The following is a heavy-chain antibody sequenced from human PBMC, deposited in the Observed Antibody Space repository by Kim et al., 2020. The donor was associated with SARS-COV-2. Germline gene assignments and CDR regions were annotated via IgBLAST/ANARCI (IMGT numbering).Heavy chain of an antibody. Sequence: SVKVSCKASGGTFSSYAISWVRQAPGQGLEWMGGIIPIFGTANYAQKFQGRVTITADESTSTAYMELSSLRSEDTAVYYCARGDSLTEYYFDYWGQGTLVTVSS. J-gene: IGHJ4*02. CDR1: GGTFSSYA. V-gene: IGHV1-69*13. CDR2: IIPIFGTA. CDR3: ARGDSLTEYYFDY.